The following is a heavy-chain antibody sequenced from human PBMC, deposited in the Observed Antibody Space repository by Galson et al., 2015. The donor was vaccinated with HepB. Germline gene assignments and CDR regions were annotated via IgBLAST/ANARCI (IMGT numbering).Heavy chain of an antibody. CDR2: IYYSGST. V-gene: IGHV4-31*03. CDR3: ARAGEHSSSSVDY. CDR1: GGSISSGGYY. D-gene: IGHD6-6*01. Sequence: TLSLTCTVSGGSISSGGYYWSWIRQHPGKGLEWIGYIYYSGSTYYNPSLKSRVTISVDTSKNQFSLKLSSVTAADTAVYYCARAGEHSSSSVDYWGQGTLVPVSS. J-gene: IGHJ4*02.